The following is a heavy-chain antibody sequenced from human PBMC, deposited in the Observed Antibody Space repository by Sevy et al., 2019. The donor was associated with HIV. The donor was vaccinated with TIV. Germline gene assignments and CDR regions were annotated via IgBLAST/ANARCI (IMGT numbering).Heavy chain of an antibody. CDR3: ARAMAGDYGDYVFPALPKDYYYYYGMDV. Sequence: SETLSLTCTVSGGSISSYYWSWIRQPAGKGLEWIGRIYTSGGTNYNPSLKSRVTMSVDTSKNQFSLKLSSVTAADTAVYYCARAMAGDYGDYVFPALPKDYYYYYGMDVWGQGTTVTVSS. D-gene: IGHD4-17*01. V-gene: IGHV4-4*07. CDR1: GGSISSYY. J-gene: IGHJ6*02. CDR2: IYTSGGT.